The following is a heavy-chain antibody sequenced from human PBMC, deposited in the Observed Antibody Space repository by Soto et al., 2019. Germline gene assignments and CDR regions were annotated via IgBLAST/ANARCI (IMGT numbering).Heavy chain of an antibody. CDR3: ARIPSP. J-gene: IGHJ5*02. Sequence: SLGGSWSWIRQPPGKGLEWIGYIYHSGNTYYNPSLKSRVTISVDRSKNQFSLKLSSVTAADTAVYYCARIPSPWGQGTLVTVSS. V-gene: IGHV4-30-2*01. CDR2: IYHSGNT. CDR1: SLGGS. D-gene: IGHD2-21*01.